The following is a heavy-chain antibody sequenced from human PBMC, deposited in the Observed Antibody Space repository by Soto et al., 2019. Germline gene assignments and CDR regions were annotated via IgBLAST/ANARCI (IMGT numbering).Heavy chain of an antibody. D-gene: IGHD2-15*01. J-gene: IGHJ4*02. Sequence: QVQLVQSGAEVKKPGSSVKVSCKASGGTFSSYAISWVRQAPGQGLEWMGGIIPIFGTANYAQKFQGRVTITADESTSTAYMELSSLRSEDTAVYYCAGELRSCSGGSCQANDYWGQGTLVTVSS. CDR2: IIPIFGTA. CDR1: GGTFSSYA. V-gene: IGHV1-69*01. CDR3: AGELRSCSGGSCQANDY.